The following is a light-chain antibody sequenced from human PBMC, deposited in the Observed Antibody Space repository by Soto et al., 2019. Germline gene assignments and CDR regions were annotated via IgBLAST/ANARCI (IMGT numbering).Light chain of an antibody. CDR2: DAS. CDR3: QQSLGTQPRT. J-gene: IGKJ1*01. V-gene: IGKV1-39*01. CDR1: QSISSY. Sequence: DIQVTQSPSSLSASLGDRVTITCRASQSISSYLNWYQQKPGKAPKLLIYDASSLQNGVPSRFSGSGSGTDFSLTISSLQPEDYVKYYYQQSLGTQPRTFGQGTKVDIK.